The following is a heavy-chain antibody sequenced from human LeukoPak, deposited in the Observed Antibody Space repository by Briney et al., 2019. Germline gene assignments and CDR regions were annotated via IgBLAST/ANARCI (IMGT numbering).Heavy chain of an antibody. D-gene: IGHD3-22*01. Sequence: SQTLSLTCTVSGGSISSGAYYWSWIRQHPGKGLEWIGYMYYSGSTNYNPSLKSRVTISVDTSKNQFSLKLSSVTAADTAVYYCARDRLWLYDSSGYPHYYFDYWGQGTLVTVSS. CDR2: MYYSGST. CDR3: ARDRLWLYDSSGYPHYYFDY. V-gene: IGHV4-31*03. J-gene: IGHJ4*02. CDR1: GGSISSGAYY.